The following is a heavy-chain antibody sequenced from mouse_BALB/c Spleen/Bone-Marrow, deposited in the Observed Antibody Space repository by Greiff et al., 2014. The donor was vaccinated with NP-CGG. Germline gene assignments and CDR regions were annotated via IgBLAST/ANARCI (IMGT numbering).Heavy chain of an antibody. CDR2: INSNGGST. CDR1: GFTFSSYG. CDR3: ARIWAYYAMDY. Sequence: DVQLVESGGGLVQPGGSLKLSCAASGFTFSSYGMSWVRQTPDKRLELVATINSNGGSTYYPDSVKGRFTISRDNAKNTLYLQMSSLKSEDTAMYYCARIWAYYAMDYWGQGTSVTVSS. J-gene: IGHJ4*01. V-gene: IGHV5-6-3*01. D-gene: IGHD4-1*01.